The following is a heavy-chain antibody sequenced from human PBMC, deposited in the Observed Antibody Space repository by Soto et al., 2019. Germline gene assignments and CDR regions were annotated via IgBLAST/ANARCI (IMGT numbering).Heavy chain of an antibody. CDR3: AYCSSTSCYYYYGMDV. CDR2: IDPSDSYT. Sequence: AESLKISCNGSGYSFTSYWISWVRQMPGKGLEWMGRIDPSDSYTNYSPSFQGHVTISADKSISTAYLQWSSLKASDTAMYYCAYCSSTSCYYYYGMDVWGQGTTVTVSS. D-gene: IGHD2-2*01. V-gene: IGHV5-10-1*01. J-gene: IGHJ6*02. CDR1: GYSFTSYW.